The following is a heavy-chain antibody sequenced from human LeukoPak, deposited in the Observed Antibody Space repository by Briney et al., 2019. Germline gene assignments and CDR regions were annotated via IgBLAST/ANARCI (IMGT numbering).Heavy chain of an antibody. CDR3: ARLGCSGGSRYSVDY. J-gene: IGHJ4*02. D-gene: IGHD2-15*01. CDR1: GYTFTGYY. Sequence: ASVKVSCKASGYTFTGYYMHWVRQAPGQGLEWMGWINPNSGGTNYAQKFQGRVTMTRDTSISTAYMELSRLRSDDTAVYYCARLGCSGGSRYSVDYWGQGTLVTVSS. V-gene: IGHV1-2*02. CDR2: INPNSGGT.